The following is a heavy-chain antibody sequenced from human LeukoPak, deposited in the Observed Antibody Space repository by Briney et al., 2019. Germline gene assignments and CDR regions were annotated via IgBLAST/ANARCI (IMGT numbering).Heavy chain of an antibody. CDR3: ARRQDGHDY. CDR2: IYTTGST. Sequence: SETLSLTCTVSGNSIANTFYYWSWLRQPAGKGLEWIGRIYTTGSTDYNPSLKSRVTISLDTSRNQFPLKLSSVTAADTAVYYCARRQDGHDYWGQGTLVTVSS. CDR1: GNSIANTFYY. J-gene: IGHJ4*02. V-gene: IGHV4-61*02.